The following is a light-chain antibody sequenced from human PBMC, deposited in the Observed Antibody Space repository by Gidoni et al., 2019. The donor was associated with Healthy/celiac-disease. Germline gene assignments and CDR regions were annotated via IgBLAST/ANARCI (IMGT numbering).Light chain of an antibody. J-gene: IGKJ1*01. Sequence: DIVMTQSPESLSVSLGERATINCKSSQSVLYSSNNKNYLAWYQQKPGQPPKLLIDWASTRESGVPDRFSGSGSGTDFTLTISSLQAEDVAVYYCQQYYSTLSFGQGTKVEIK. CDR1: QSVLYSSNNKNY. V-gene: IGKV4-1*01. CDR3: QQYYSTLS. CDR2: WAS.